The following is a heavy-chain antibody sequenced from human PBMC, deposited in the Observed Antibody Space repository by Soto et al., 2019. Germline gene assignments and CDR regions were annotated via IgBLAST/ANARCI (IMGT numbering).Heavy chain of an antibody. CDR3: ARDNGDCSGGSCYSGGGYPYGMDV. CDR2: IYYSGST. D-gene: IGHD2-15*01. CDR1: GGSISSYY. V-gene: IGHV4-59*01. Sequence: SETLSLSCTVSGGSISSYYWSWIRQPPGKGLEWIGYIYYSGSTNYNPSLKSRVTISVDTSKNQFSLKLSSVTAADTAVYYCARDNGDCSGGSCYSGGGYPYGMDVWGQGTTVTVSS. J-gene: IGHJ6*02.